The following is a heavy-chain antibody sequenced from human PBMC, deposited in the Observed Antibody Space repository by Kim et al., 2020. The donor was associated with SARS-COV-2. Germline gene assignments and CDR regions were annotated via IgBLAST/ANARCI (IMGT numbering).Heavy chain of an antibody. Sequence: SETLSLTCAVYGGSFSGYYWSWIRQPPGKGLEWIGEINHSGSTNYNPSLKSRVTISVDTSKNQFSLKLSSVTAADTAVYYCARGGILAYYYGMDVWGQGT. D-gene: IGHD3-9*01. CDR2: INHSGST. CDR1: GGSFSGYY. V-gene: IGHV4-34*01. J-gene: IGHJ6*02. CDR3: ARGGILAYYYGMDV.